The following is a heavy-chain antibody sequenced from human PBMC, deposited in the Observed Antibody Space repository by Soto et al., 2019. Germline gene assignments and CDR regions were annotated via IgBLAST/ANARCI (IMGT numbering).Heavy chain of an antibody. CDR3: TCIFSGGYGYGFYYYGMDV. D-gene: IGHD5-18*01. V-gene: IGHV4-39*01. CDR1: AGSMSSSSYY. Sequence: ETLSHTDTVSAGSMSSSSYYWGWICQPTGKGLEWIGSIYYSGSTYYNPSLKSRVTISVDTSKSQFSLKLSSVTAADTAVYYCTCIFSGGYGYGFYYYGMDVWGQGTTVT. J-gene: IGHJ6*02. CDR2: IYYSGST.